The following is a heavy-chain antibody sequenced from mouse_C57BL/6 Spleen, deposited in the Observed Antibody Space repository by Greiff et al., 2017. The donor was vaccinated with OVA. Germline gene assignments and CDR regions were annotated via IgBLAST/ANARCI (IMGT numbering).Heavy chain of an antibody. CDR3: ARQLTTVPFDY. D-gene: IGHD1-1*01. CDR2: ISSGGSYT. Sequence: EVQRVESGGDLVKPGGSLKLSCAASGFTFSSYGMSWVRQTPDKRLEWVATISSGGSYTYYPDSVKGRFTISRDNAKNTLYLQMSSLKSEDTAMYYCARQLTTVPFDYWGQGTTLTVSS. J-gene: IGHJ2*01. V-gene: IGHV5-6*01. CDR1: GFTFSSYG.